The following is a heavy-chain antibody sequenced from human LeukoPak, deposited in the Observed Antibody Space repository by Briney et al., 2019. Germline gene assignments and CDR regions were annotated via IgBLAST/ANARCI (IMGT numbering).Heavy chain of an antibody. J-gene: IGHJ4*02. D-gene: IGHD3-22*01. Sequence: PSQTLSLTCTVSGGPINSGGYYWSWIRQHPGKGLEWIGYIYYSGSTYYNPSLKSRVTISVDTSKNQFSLKLSSVTAADTAVYYCAREDYYDRSFGYWGQGTLVTVSS. CDR3: AREDYYDRSFGY. V-gene: IGHV4-31*03. CDR2: IYYSGST. CDR1: GGPINSGGYY.